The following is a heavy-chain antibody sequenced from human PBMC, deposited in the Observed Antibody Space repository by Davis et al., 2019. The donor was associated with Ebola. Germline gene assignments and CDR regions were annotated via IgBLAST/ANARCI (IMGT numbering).Heavy chain of an antibody. CDR2: ISGSGDST. CDR3: APSSIAARPGYYYGMDV. V-gene: IGHV3-23*01. Sequence: GGSLRLSCAASGFTFSSYAMSWVRQAPGKGLEWVSGISGSGDSTYYAESVKGPVTISRDNAKNSLYLQMNSLRAEDTAVYYCAPSSIAARPGYYYGMDVWGQGTTVTVSS. CDR1: GFTFSSYA. J-gene: IGHJ6*02. D-gene: IGHD6-6*01.